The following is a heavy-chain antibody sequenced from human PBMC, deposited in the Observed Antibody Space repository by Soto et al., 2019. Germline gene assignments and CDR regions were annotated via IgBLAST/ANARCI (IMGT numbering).Heavy chain of an antibody. CDR1: GFTFSGSA. J-gene: IGHJ4*02. CDR3: TSPGELSVRGGY. V-gene: IGHV3-73*02. Sequence: EVQLVESGGGLVQPGGSLKLSCAASGFTFSGSAMHWVRQASGKGLEWVGRIRSKANSYATAYAASVKGRFTISRDDSKNTAYLQMNSLKTEDTAVYYCTSPGELSVRGGYWGQGTLVTVSS. D-gene: IGHD3-16*02. CDR2: IRSKANSYAT.